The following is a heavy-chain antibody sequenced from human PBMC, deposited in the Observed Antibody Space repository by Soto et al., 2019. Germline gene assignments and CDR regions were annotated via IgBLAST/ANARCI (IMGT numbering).Heavy chain of an antibody. CDR2: IYYSGST. D-gene: IGHD5-12*01. V-gene: IGHV4-30-4*01. CDR1: GGSISSGDYY. CDR3: ARARGYSGYDYSEFDY. J-gene: IGHJ4*02. Sequence: PSETLSLTCTVSGGSISSGDYYWSWIRQPPGKGLEWIGYIYYSGSTYYNPSLKSRVTISVDTSKNQFSLKLSSVTAADTAVYYCARARGYSGYDYSEFDYWGQGTLVTVSS.